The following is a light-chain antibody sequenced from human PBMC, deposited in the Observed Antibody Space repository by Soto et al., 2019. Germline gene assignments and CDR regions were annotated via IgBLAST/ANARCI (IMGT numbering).Light chain of an antibody. V-gene: IGKV3-20*01. CDR3: QHYVTSPLT. J-gene: IGKJ4*01. CDR2: AAS. CDR1: QSVSATY. Sequence: VLTQSPGTLSLSPGERAPLSFRASQSVSATYLAWYQQKPGQAPRLLTYAASSRATGVPDRFSGSGSGTDFTLTISRLEPEEFAVYYCQHYVTSPLTFGGGTKV.